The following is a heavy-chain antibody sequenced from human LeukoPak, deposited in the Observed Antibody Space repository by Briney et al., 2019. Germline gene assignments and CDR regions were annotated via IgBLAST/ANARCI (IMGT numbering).Heavy chain of an antibody. V-gene: IGHV4-34*01. CDR2: INHSGST. J-gene: IGHJ4*02. Sequence: SETLSLTCTVSGGSISGYYWSWIRQPPGKGLEWIGEINHSGSTNYNPSLKSRVTISVDTSKNQFSLQLSSVTAADTAVYYCARGAVAVAGRGSHFDNWGQGALVTVSS. D-gene: IGHD6-19*01. CDR3: ARGAVAVAGRGSHFDN. CDR1: GGSISGYY.